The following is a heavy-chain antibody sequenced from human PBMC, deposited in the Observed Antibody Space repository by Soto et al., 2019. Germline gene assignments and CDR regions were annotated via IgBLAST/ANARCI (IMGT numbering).Heavy chain of an antibody. V-gene: IGHV1-69*12. CDR1: GGTFSSYA. CDR3: ARDGRNDYGVQEGMDV. D-gene: IGHD4-17*01. Sequence: QVQLVQSGAEVKKPGSSVKVSCKASGGTFSSYAISWVRQAPGHGLEWMGGIIPIFGTANYAQKFQGRVTITADESTSTAYMELSSLRSEDTAVYYCARDGRNDYGVQEGMDVWGQGTTVTVSS. CDR2: IIPIFGTA. J-gene: IGHJ6*02.